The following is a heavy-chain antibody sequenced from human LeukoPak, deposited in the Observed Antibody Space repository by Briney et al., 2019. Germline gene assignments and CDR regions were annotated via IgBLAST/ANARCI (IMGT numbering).Heavy chain of an antibody. V-gene: IGHV3-30*02. J-gene: IGHJ4*02. CDR2: IRYDGSNK. CDR1: GFTFSSYG. CDR3: AKDRRGIVATILLDY. Sequence: GRSLRLSCAASGFTFSSYGMHWVRQAPGKGLEWVAFIRYDGSNKYYADSVKGRFTISRDNSKNTLYLQMNSLRAEDTAVYYCAKDRRGIVATILLDYWGQGTLVTVSS. D-gene: IGHD5-12*01.